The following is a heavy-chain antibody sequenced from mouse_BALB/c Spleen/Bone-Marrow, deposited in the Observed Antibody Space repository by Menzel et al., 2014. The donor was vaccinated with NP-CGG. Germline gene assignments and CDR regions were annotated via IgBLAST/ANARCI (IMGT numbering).Heavy chain of an antibody. CDR2: IDPSDSYT. V-gene: IGHV1-69*02. Sequence: QVQLQQSGAEFVKPGASVKLSCKASGYTFTTYWMHWVKQRPGQGLEWIGQIDPSDSYTNYSQKFEGKATLTVDKSSSTAYMQLSSLSSEDSAVYYCARGGDNYAWFPYWGQGTLVTVSA. CDR1: GYTFTTYW. D-gene: IGHD1-3*01. CDR3: ARGGDNYAWFPY. J-gene: IGHJ3*01.